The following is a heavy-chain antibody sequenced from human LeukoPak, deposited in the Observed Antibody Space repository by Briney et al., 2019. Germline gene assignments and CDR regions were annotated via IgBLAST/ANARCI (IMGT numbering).Heavy chain of an antibody. CDR3: ARSRVTLVARGFGEYFQH. V-gene: IGHV4-34*01. CDR2: INHSGST. D-gene: IGHD3-16*01. CDR1: GDSISSYY. J-gene: IGHJ1*01. Sequence: PSETLSLTCSVSGDSISSYYWSWIRQPPGKGLEWIGEINHSGSTNYNPSLKSRVTISVDTSKNQFSLKLSSVTAADTAVYYCARSRVTLVARGFGEYFQHWGQGTLVTVSS.